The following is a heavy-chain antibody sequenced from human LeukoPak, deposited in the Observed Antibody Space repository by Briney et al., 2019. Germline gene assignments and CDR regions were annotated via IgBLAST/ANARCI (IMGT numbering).Heavy chain of an antibody. CDR1: GGSIRSYY. D-gene: IGHD6-19*01. CDR3: AGGYFSGWYNFDY. Sequence: SETLSLTCTVSGGSIRSYYWSWIRQPPGKGLEWIGYMYYSGSSNYKSPLKSRVTMSVDTSKNQFSLKLSSVTAADTAVYYCAGGYFSGWYNFDYWGQGTLVTVSS. CDR2: MYYSGSS. V-gene: IGHV4-59*12. J-gene: IGHJ4*02.